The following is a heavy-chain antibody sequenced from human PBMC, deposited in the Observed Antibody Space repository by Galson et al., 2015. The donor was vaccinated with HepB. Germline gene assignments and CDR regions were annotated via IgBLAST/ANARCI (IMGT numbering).Heavy chain of an antibody. CDR3: VKVIFEATKDNFDY. D-gene: IGHD1-26*01. J-gene: IGHJ4*02. Sequence: SLRLSCAASGFTFSSYAMSWVRQAPGKGLEWVSAISGSGGSTYYEDSGKGRFTISSDNSKNTLYLQMNSLRAEDTAVYYCVKVIFEATKDNFDYWGQGTLVTVSS. V-gene: IGHV3-23*01. CDR2: ISGSGGST. CDR1: GFTFSSYA.